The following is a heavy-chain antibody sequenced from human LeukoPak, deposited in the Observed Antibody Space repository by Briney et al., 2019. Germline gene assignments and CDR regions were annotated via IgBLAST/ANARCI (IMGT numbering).Heavy chain of an antibody. J-gene: IGHJ6*03. V-gene: IGHV1-18*01. CDR1: ADTFASYG. Sequence: ASVKVSCKSSADTFASYGISWVRQAPGQGLEWMGWISPFNGKTNYAQKFQGRVTMTTDTSTSTAYMELRSLKYDDTAVYYCAWGGEIVVEPDGDSYHYYMDVWGTGTTVTVSS. D-gene: IGHD2-2*01. CDR2: ISPFNGKT. CDR3: AWGGEIVVEPDGDSYHYYMDV.